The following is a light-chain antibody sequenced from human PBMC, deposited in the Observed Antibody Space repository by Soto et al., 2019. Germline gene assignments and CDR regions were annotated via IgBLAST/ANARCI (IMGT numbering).Light chain of an antibody. CDR1: QSISNR. J-gene: IGKJ1*01. Sequence: DIQMTQTPSTLSASLGDRVTITCRASQSISNRLAWYQQKPGKAPKVVIYDASNLESGVPSRFSGSGSGTEFILTINSLQPDDFETYCCQHYGGMWAFGQGTKVEIK. CDR2: DAS. CDR3: QHYGGMWA. V-gene: IGKV1-5*01.